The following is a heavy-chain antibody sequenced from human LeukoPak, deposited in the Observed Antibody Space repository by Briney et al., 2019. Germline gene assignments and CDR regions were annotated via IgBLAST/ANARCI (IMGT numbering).Heavy chain of an antibody. CDR1: GFTFNSNS. Sequence: GGSLRLSCAASGFTFNSNSMNWVRQAPGKGLEWVSYISSTGGTIYYADSVKGRFTISRDNAKNSLYLQMNSLRAEDTAVYYCARDIAVAGFDYWGQGTLVTVSS. CDR2: ISSTGGTI. V-gene: IGHV3-48*04. CDR3: ARDIAVAGFDY. D-gene: IGHD6-19*01. J-gene: IGHJ4*02.